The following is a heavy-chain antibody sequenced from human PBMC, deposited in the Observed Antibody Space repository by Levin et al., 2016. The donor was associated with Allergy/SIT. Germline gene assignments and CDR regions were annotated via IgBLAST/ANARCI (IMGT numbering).Heavy chain of an antibody. CDR3: ARSGTEAIEF. CDR1: GGSINSYY. V-gene: IGHV4-59*01. CDR2: IFYSGST. Sequence: SETLSLTCTVSGGSINSYYWSWIRQPQGKGLEWIGYIFYSGSTNYNPSLKSRVTISVDKSKNQFSLKLTSVTAADTAVYYCARSGTEAIEFWGQGTLVTVSS. D-gene: IGHD6-13*01. J-gene: IGHJ4*02.